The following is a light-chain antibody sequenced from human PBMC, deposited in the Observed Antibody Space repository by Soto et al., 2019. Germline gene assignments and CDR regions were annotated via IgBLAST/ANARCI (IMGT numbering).Light chain of an antibody. Sequence: ERVMTQSPATLSVFPGEGATLSCRASEAVSTNLAWYQHKPGQAPRLLIYDTSNRATGIPARFSGSGSGTDFTLTISSLEPEDFAVYYCQQRSNWPPNTFGGGTKVEIK. J-gene: IGKJ4*01. CDR3: QQRSNWPPNT. V-gene: IGKV3-11*01. CDR1: EAVSTN. CDR2: DTS.